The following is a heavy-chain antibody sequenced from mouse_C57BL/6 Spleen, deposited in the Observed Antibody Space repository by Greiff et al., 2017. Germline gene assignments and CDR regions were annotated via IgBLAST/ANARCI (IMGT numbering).Heavy chain of an antibody. CDR2: IWGVGST. CDR1: GFSLTSYG. V-gene: IGHV2-6*01. D-gene: IGHD1-1*01. CDR3: ASLLRSFAY. J-gene: IGHJ3*01. Sequence: VQLQESGPGLVAPSQSLSITCTVSGFSLTSYGVDWVRQSPGKGLEWLGVIWGVGSTNYNSALKSRLSISKDNSKSQVFLKLNSLQTDDTAMYYCASLLRSFAYWGQGTLVTVSA.